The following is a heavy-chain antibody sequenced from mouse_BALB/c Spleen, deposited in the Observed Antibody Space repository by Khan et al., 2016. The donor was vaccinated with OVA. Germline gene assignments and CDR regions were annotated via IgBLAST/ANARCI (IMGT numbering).Heavy chain of an antibody. V-gene: IGHV1-4*01. CDR1: GYTFTSYT. CDR2: INPSSGYT. CDR3: GRGTYYAMDY. Sequence: QVQLQQSGAELARPGASVKMSCKASGYTFTSYTMHWVKQRPGQGLEWIGYINPSSGYTNYNQKFKDKATLTADKSSSTAYMQLSSLTSEDSAVYYCGRGTYYAMDYWGQGTSVTVSS. D-gene: IGHD3-3*01. J-gene: IGHJ4*01.